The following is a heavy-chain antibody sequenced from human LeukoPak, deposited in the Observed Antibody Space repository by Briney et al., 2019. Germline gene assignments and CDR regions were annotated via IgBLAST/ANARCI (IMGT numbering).Heavy chain of an antibody. Sequence: ASVKVSCKVSGYTFTDYYMHWVQHAPGKGLEWMGLVDPEDGETIYAEKFQGRVTITADTSTDTAYMELSSLRSEDTAVYYCATWVSAWLRCDYWGQGTLVTVSS. CDR3: ATWVSAWLRCDY. D-gene: IGHD5-12*01. CDR2: VDPEDGET. CDR1: GYTFTDYY. J-gene: IGHJ4*02. V-gene: IGHV1-69-2*01.